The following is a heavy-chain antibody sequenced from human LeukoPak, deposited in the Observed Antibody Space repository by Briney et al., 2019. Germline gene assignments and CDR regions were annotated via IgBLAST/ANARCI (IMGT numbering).Heavy chain of an antibody. CDR3: ATVHYCTNGVCRWFDP. V-gene: IGHV4-39*02. CDR1: GGSISSSSYY. J-gene: IGHJ5*02. D-gene: IGHD2-8*01. CDR2: IYYSGST. Sequence: SETLSLTCTVSGGSISSSSYYWGWIRQPPGKGLEWIGSIYYSGSTYYNPSLKSRVTISVDTSKNHFSLKLSSLTAAATAVYYCATVHYCTNGVCRWFDPWGQGTLVTVSS.